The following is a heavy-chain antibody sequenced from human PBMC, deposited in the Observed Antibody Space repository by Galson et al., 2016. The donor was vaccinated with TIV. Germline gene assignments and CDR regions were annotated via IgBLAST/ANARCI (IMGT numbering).Heavy chain of an antibody. CDR3: ARDRRGGYFSYNGMDV. Sequence: SVKVSCKASGYTFTGYFMHWVRQAPGQGFEWMGWINPNSGGTSFAQKFQDRVTMTRDTSINTVYMEVSRLKTDDTALYYCARDRRGGYFSYNGMDVWGQGTTFIVAS. J-gene: IGHJ6*02. D-gene: IGHD2/OR15-2a*01. CDR1: GYTFTGYF. V-gene: IGHV1-2*02. CDR2: INPNSGGT.